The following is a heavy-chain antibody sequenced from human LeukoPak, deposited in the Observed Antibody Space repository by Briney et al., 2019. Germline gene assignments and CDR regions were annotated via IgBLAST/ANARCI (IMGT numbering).Heavy chain of an antibody. Sequence: SLKVSCTASGGTFSSYAISWVRQAPGQGLEWMGGIIPIFGTANYAQKFKGRVTITTDESTSTAYMELSSLRSEDTAVYYCARGPELERFDYWGQGTLVTVSS. CDR1: GGTFSSYA. CDR3: ARGPELERFDY. CDR2: IIPIFGTA. J-gene: IGHJ4*02. D-gene: IGHD1-1*01. V-gene: IGHV1-69*05.